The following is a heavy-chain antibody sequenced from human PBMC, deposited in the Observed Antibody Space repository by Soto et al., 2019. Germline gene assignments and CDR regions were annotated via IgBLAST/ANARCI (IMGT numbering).Heavy chain of an antibody. CDR2: ISYDGSNK. CDR3: ARDQRSGSYYLLDY. V-gene: IGHV3-30-3*01. D-gene: IGHD1-26*01. CDR1: GFTFSSYA. Sequence: QVQLVESGGGVVQPGRSLRLSCAASGFTFSSYAMHWVRQAPGKGLEWVAVISYDGSNKYYADSVKGRFTISRDNSKNTLYLQMNSLRAEDTAVYYRARDQRSGSYYLLDYWGQGTLVTVSS. J-gene: IGHJ4*02.